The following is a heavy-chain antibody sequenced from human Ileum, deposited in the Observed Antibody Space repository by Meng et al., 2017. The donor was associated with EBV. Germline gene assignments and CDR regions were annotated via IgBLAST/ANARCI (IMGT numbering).Heavy chain of an antibody. V-gene: IGHV4-30-4*02. CDR3: AREVTMVRGVYARTFDP. CDR2: IYYSGIT. J-gene: IGHJ5*02. CDR1: GVSIGSSDW. Sequence: HVRSHAWVPGLVQLWGTVSLPWPVSGVSIGSSDWWSWVRQPPGKDLEWIGYIYYSGITYYTPSLKSRVTISVDSSKIPLSLKLSSVTSADTAVYYCAREVTMVRGVYARTFDPWGQGTLVTVSS. D-gene: IGHD3-10*01.